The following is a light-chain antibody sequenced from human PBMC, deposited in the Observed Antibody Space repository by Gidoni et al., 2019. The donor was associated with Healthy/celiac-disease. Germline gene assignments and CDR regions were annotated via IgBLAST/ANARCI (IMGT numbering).Light chain of an antibody. Sequence: LLLTQSPGTMSLSPGERATLSCRASQSVSSSYLAWYQQKPGQAPRLLIYGASSRATGIPDRFSGSGSGTDFTLTISRLEPEDFAVYYCQQYGSSPLYTFGQGTKLEIK. V-gene: IGKV3-20*01. CDR3: QQYGSSPLYT. J-gene: IGKJ2*01. CDR2: GAS. CDR1: QSVSSSY.